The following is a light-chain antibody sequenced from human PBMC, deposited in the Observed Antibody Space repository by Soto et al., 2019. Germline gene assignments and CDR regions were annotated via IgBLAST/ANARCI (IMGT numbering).Light chain of an antibody. V-gene: IGLV2-11*01. CDR3: CSYAGTYTVL. Sequence: QSVLTQPRSVSGSPGQSVTISCTGTSSDVGGYSYVSWYQQHPGKAPKLMIYEVSKRPSGAPDRFSGSKSGNTASLTISGLQTEDEADYYCCSYAGTYTVLFGGGTKLTVL. CDR2: EVS. CDR1: SSDVGGYSY. J-gene: IGLJ2*01.